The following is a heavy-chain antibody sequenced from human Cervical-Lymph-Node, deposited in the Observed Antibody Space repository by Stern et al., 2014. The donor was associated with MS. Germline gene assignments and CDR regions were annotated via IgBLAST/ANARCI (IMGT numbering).Heavy chain of an antibody. D-gene: IGHD6-19*01. J-gene: IGHJ4*02. CDR1: GFTFSDYY. CDR2: ISMSGSTI. CDR3: ARDSPSWGWCFDY. V-gene: IGHV3-11*01. Sequence: VPLVESGGGLVKPGGSLRLSCAASGFTFSDYYMRWVRQAPGKGLEWVSYISMSGSTIYYADSVKGRFTISRDNAKNSLYLQMNSLRAEDTAVYYCARDSPSWGWCFDYWGQGTLVTVSS.